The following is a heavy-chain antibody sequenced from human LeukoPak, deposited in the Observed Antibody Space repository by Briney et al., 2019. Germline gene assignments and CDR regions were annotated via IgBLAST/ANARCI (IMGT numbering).Heavy chain of an antibody. CDR2: INHSGST. CDR3: ARGKAIGTLDY. J-gene: IGHJ4*02. CDR1: GGSFSGYY. Sequence: SETLSLTCDVYGGSFSGYYWSWIRQPPGKGLEWIGEINHSGSTNYNPSLKSRVTISVDTSKNQFSLKLSSVTAADTAVYYCARGKAIGTLDYWGQGTLVTVSS. V-gene: IGHV4-34*01.